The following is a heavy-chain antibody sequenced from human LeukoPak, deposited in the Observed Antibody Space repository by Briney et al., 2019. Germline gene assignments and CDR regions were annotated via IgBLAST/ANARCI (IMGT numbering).Heavy chain of an antibody. Sequence: ASVKVSCKASGYTFTSYDINWVRQATGQGLEGRGWMNPNSGNTGYAQKFQGRVTMTRNTSITTAYMQLSSLRSEDTAVYYCARGAVQLERRSYYYYGMDVWGQGTTVTVSS. V-gene: IGHV1-8*01. CDR1: GYTFTSYD. D-gene: IGHD1-1*01. J-gene: IGHJ6*02. CDR3: ARGAVQLERRSYYYYGMDV. CDR2: MNPNSGNT.